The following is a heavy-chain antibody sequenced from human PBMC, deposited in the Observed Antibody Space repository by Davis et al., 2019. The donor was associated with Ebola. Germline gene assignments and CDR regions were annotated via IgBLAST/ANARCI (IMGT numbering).Heavy chain of an antibody. Sequence: KFQGRVTITRDTSASTAYMELSSLRSEDTAVYYCARDREDTAMVIYYWGQGTLVTVSS. V-gene: IGHV1-3*01. D-gene: IGHD5-18*01. CDR3: ARDREDTAMVIYY. J-gene: IGHJ4*02.